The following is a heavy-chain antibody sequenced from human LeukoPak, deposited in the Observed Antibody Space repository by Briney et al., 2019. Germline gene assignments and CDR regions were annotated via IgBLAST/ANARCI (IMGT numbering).Heavy chain of an antibody. CDR3: ARGGVITHTYNWFDP. D-gene: IGHD3-10*01. Sequence: ASETLSLTCTVSGYSIGSGYYWGWIRQPPGKGLEWIGSIYHSGSTYYNPSLKSRVTISVDTSKNQFSLKLSSVTAADTAVYYCARGGVITHTYNWFDPWGQGTLVTVSS. J-gene: IGHJ5*02. CDR1: GYSIGSGYY. CDR2: IYHSGST. V-gene: IGHV4-38-2*02.